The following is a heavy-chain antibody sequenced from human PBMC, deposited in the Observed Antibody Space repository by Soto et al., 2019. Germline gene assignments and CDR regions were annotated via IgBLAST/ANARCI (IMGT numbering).Heavy chain of an antibody. CDR1: GFTFTNHG. CDR3: ARHRSGWREGDY. V-gene: IGHV1-18*04. D-gene: IGHD6-19*01. CDR2: ISAENGNT. J-gene: IGHJ4*02. Sequence: QVQVVQSGAEVKKPGASVKVSCKASGFTFTNHGISWVRQAPGQELELMAWISAENGNTNHAQKFQGRVTMSIDTSTSTAYMELTSLRSDDTAVYYCARHRSGWREGDYWGQGTLVTVSS.